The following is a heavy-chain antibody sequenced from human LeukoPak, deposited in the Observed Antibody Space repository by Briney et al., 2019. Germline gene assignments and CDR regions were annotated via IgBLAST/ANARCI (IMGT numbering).Heavy chain of an antibody. D-gene: IGHD6-13*01. CDR3: ARDSSSWHFDY. Sequence: GGSLRLSCAASGFTFSSYSMNWVRQAPGKGLEWVSSISSSSYIYYADSVKGRFTISRDNAKNSLYLQMNSLRAEDTAVYYCARDSSSWHFDYWGQGTLVTVSS. CDR2: ISSSSYI. J-gene: IGHJ4*02. CDR1: GFTFSSYS. V-gene: IGHV3-21*01.